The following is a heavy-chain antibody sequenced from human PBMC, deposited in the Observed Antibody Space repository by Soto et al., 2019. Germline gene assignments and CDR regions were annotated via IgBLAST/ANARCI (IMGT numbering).Heavy chain of an antibody. CDR3: AKGATVTTHYQYYGMDV. CDR2: VNWGGDTT. V-gene: IGHV3-43D*04. J-gene: IGHJ6*02. Sequence: HPGGSLRLSCAASGFTFDDFAMCWVRQVPGKGLEWISLVNWGGDTTFYAESVKGRFIISRDNSKNSVYLQMNSLRSEDSAVYYCAKGATVTTHYQYYGMDVWGQGTTVTVSS. CDR1: GFTFDDFA. D-gene: IGHD4-17*01.